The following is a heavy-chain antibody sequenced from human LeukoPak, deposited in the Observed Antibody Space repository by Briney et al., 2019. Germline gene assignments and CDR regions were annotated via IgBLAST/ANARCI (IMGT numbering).Heavy chain of an antibody. CDR3: ARFPSSSSWYDDY. Sequence: ASVKVSCKASGYTFTGYYMHWVRRAPGQGLEWMGWINPNSGGTNYAQKFQGRVTMTRDTSISTAYMELSRLRSDDTAVYYCARFPSSSSWYDDYWGQGTLVTVSS. CDR1: GYTFTGYY. CDR2: INPNSGGT. D-gene: IGHD6-13*01. V-gene: IGHV1-2*02. J-gene: IGHJ4*02.